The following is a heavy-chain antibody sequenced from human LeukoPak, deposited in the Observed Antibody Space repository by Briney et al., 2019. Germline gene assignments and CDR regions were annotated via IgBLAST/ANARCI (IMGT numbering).Heavy chain of an antibody. CDR2: ISAYNGDT. CDR3: ARDGTEWFGDSYFDY. J-gene: IGHJ4*02. CDR1: GYTFTNYG. V-gene: IGHV1-18*01. D-gene: IGHD3-10*01. Sequence: ASVKVSCKASGYTFTNYGITWVRQAPGQGLEWMGWISAYNGDTNYAQKVQGRVTITRDTSASTAYMELSSLRSEDTAVYYCARDGTEWFGDSYFDYWGQGTLVTVPS.